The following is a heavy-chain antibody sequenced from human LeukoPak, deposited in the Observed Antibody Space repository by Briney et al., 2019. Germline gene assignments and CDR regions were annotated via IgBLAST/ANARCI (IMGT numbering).Heavy chain of an antibody. Sequence: GESLKLHCLSSGYTYNTYQMGWVRQMPRKGLEWMGIINPGDSDPRYSPSFQGRATISADRSISTAYLQWSSLKASDTAMYYCARDSVGCSGLGGDCRGEGSLVTVSS. CDR3: ARDSVGCSGLGGDC. D-gene: IGHD2-15*01. J-gene: IGHJ4*02. CDR2: INPGDSDP. CDR1: GYTYNTYQ. V-gene: IGHV5-51*01.